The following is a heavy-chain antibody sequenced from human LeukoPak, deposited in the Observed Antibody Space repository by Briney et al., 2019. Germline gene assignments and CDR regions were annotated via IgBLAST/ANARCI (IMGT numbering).Heavy chain of an antibody. CDR3: ARVLEAGIVAPDY. V-gene: IGHV4-59*01. Sequence: SSETLSLTCTVSGGSISSYYWSWIRQPPGKGLEWIGYIYYSGSTNYNPSLKSRVTISVDTSKNQFSLKLSSVTAADTAVYYCARVLEAGIVAPDYWGQGTLVTVSS. J-gene: IGHJ4*02. CDR1: GGSISSYY. CDR2: IYYSGST. D-gene: IGHD1-26*01.